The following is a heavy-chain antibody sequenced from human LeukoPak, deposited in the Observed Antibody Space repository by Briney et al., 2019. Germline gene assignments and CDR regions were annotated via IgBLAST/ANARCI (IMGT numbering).Heavy chain of an antibody. D-gene: IGHD6-13*01. V-gene: IGHV3-30*18. Sequence: GGSLRLSCAASGFTFSSYGMHWVRQAPGKGLEWVAVISYDGSNKYYADSVKGRFTISRDNSKNTPYLQMNSLRAEDTAVYYCAKPSAGAAGTWVMDVWGQGTTVTVSS. CDR2: ISYDGSNK. CDR1: GFTFSSYG. J-gene: IGHJ6*02. CDR3: AKPSAGAAGTWVMDV.